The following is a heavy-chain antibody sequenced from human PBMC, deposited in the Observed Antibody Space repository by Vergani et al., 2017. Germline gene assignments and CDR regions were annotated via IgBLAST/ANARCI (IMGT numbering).Heavy chain of an antibody. CDR1: GFTFSSYS. D-gene: IGHD6-19*01. V-gene: IGHV3-21*01. J-gene: IGHJ4*02. CDR3: ARDKDSSGWYGVFDY. Sequence: VQLVESGGGLVKPGGSLRLSCAASGFTFSSYSMNWVRQAPGKGLEWVSSISSSSSYIYYADSVKGRFTISRDNAKNSLYLQMNSLRAEDTAVYYCARDKDSSGWYGVFDYWGQGTLVTVSS. CDR2: ISSSSSYI.